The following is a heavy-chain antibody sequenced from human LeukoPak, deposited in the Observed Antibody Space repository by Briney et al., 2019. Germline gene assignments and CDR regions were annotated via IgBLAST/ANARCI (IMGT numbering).Heavy chain of an antibody. D-gene: IGHD5-12*01. CDR2: VHYSGTS. J-gene: IGHJ4*02. Sequence: PSETLSLTCTVSGGSISSSKYYWGWIRQPPGKGLEWIGSVHYSGTSYYNPSLESRVTISVDTSKNQFSLKLSSVTAADTAVYYCARGLVWLRNWGQGTLVTVSS. V-gene: IGHV4-39*07. CDR1: GGSISSSKYY. CDR3: ARGLVWLRN.